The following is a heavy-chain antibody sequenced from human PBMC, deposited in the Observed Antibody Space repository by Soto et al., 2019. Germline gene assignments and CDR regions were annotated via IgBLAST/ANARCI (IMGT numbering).Heavy chain of an antibody. CDR3: ARDRGSSSSYYYYGMDV. D-gene: IGHD6-6*01. Sequence: QVQLQESGPGLVKPSQTLSLTCTVSGGSISSGDYYWSWIRQPPGKGLEWIGYIYYSGGTYYNPSLKSRVTISVDTSKNQFSLKLSSVTAADTAVYYCARDRGSSSSYYYYGMDVWGQGTTVTVSS. CDR2: IYYSGGT. J-gene: IGHJ6*02. CDR1: GGSISSGDYY. V-gene: IGHV4-30-4*01.